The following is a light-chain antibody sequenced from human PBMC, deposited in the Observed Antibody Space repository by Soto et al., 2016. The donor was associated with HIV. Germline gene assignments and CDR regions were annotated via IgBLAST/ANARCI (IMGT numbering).Light chain of an antibody. V-gene: IGLV3-19*01. CDR1: SLRSYY. CDR3: DSRDSSGNHLI. J-gene: IGLJ2*01. Sequence: SSELTQDPAVSVALGQTVRITCQGDSLRSYYGSWYLQKPGQAPVLSSMVKTSRPSGSPRPILWLHLRKHSFLDHHWGVRRKDEADYYCDSRDSSGNHLIFGGGTKLTVL. CDR2: VKT.